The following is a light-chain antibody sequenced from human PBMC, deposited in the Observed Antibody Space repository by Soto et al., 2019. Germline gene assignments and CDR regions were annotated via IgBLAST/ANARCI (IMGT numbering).Light chain of an antibody. CDR1: QSISNY. J-gene: IGKJ1*01. CDR2: AAS. V-gene: IGKV1-16*01. Sequence: DIQMTQSPSSLAASVGDRVTITCRASQSISNYLNWYQQKPGKAPNLLIYAASSLQSGVSSRFSGSGSGTDFTLTISSLQPDDFATYYCQQYNSYWTFGQGTTGDIK. CDR3: QQYNSYWT.